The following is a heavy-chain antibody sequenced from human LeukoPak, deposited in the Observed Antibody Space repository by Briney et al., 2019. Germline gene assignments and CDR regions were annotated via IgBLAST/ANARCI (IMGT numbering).Heavy chain of an antibody. Sequence: SETLSLKCTVSRGSISSHYWSWLRQPPGKGLEWIGYIHISGRTNSNPALKSRVTISVDTSKNQLSLKLTSVTVADTAVYYCAKEVVGLRYYMDVWGKGTTVTVSS. J-gene: IGHJ6*03. CDR3: AKEVVGLRYYMDV. V-gene: IGHV4-59*11. CDR2: IHISGRT. CDR1: RGSISSHY. D-gene: IGHD1-26*01.